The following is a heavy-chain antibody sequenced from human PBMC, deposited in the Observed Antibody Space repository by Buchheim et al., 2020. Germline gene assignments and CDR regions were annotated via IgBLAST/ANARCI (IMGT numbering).Heavy chain of an antibody. D-gene: IGHD2-15*01. Sequence: EVQLVESGGGLVQPGGSLRLSCAASGFTFSSYWMSWVRQAPGKGLEWVANIKQDGSEKYYVDSVKGRFTISRDNAKHSLYLQMNSLRAEDTAVYYCARALLDYCSGGSCYLNYYYYGMDVWGQGTT. J-gene: IGHJ6*02. V-gene: IGHV3-7*01. CDR2: IKQDGSEK. CDR3: ARALLDYCSGGSCYLNYYYYGMDV. CDR1: GFTFSSYW.